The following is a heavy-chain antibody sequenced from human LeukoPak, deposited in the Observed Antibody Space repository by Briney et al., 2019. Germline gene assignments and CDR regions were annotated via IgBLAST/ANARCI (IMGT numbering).Heavy chain of an antibody. CDR3: VRDKSGWDDY. J-gene: IGHJ4*02. CDR2: INPERTTT. CDR1: GFTFSSYA. Sequence: PGGSLRLSCAASGFTFSSYAMSWVRQAPGKGLVWVSRINPERTTTSYADSVRGRFTISRDNAKNTLYLQMNSLRAEDTAVYYCVRDKSGWDDYWGQGTLVTVSS. D-gene: IGHD6-19*01. V-gene: IGHV3-74*01.